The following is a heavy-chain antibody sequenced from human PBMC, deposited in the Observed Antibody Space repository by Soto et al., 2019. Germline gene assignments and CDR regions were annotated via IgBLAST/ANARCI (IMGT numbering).Heavy chain of an antibody. CDR1: GGSFSGYY. D-gene: IGHD2-8*02. CDR2: INHNGST. Sequence: QVQLQQWGAGLLKPSETLSLTCAVYGGSFSGYYWTWIRQPPGTGLEWIGEINHNGSTNYNPSLKXRVTISVDTSKNQFSLKLTSVTAADTAVYYCARDKITGLFDYWGQGPLVTVSS. V-gene: IGHV4-34*01. J-gene: IGHJ4*02. CDR3: ARDKITGLFDY.